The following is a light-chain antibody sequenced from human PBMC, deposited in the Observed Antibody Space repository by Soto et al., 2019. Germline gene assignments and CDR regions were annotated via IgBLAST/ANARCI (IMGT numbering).Light chain of an antibody. Sequence: DIQMTQSPSSLSAYVGDRVTITCRASQSISSHLNWYQQKPGRAPKLLIYAASNLQSGGPSRFSGSGSGTDFTLTISSLQPEDFATYYCQQSYSTPWTFGQGTKVDIK. V-gene: IGKV1-39*01. CDR3: QQSYSTPWT. CDR1: QSISSH. CDR2: AAS. J-gene: IGKJ1*01.